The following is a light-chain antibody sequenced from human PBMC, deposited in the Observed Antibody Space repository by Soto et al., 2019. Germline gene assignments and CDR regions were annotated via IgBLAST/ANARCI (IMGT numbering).Light chain of an antibody. J-gene: IGKJ1*01. CDR1: QDINNY. CDR3: QQYGNLLWT. Sequence: DIQMTQSPSSLSASVGDRVTITCQASQDINNYLNWYQHKPGKAPKLLIYDASNLETGVPSRFSGSGSGTDFTFTISSLQPEDIATYCCQQYGNLLWTFGPGTKVEIK. V-gene: IGKV1-33*01. CDR2: DAS.